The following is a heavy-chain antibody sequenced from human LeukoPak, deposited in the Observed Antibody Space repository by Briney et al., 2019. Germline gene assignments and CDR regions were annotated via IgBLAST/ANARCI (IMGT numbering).Heavy chain of an antibody. J-gene: IGHJ4*02. CDR3: AKGGGYCSGGSCYWGYFDY. CDR2: ISGSGGST. D-gene: IGHD2-15*01. V-gene: IGHV3-23*01. Sequence: GGSLRLSCAASGFTFSSYAMSWVRQAPGKGLEWVSAISGSGGSTYYAGSVKGRFTISRDNSKNTLYLQMNSLRAEDTAVYYCAKGGGYCSGGSCYWGYFDYWGQGTLVTVSP. CDR1: GFTFSSYA.